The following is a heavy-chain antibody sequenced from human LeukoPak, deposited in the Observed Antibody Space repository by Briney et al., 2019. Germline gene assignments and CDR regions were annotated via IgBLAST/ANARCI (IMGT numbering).Heavy chain of an antibody. D-gene: IGHD6-19*01. V-gene: IGHV4-61*02. CDR2: IYTSGST. CDR1: GGSISSGSYY. J-gene: IGHJ5*02. Sequence: SETLSLTCTVSGGSISSGSYYWSWIRQPAGKGLEWIGRIYTSGSTNYNPSLKSRVTISVDTSKNQFSLKLSSVTAADTAADYCARGMGRGGQWLPYGNWFDPWGQGTLVTVSS. CDR3: ARGMGRGGQWLPYGNWFDP.